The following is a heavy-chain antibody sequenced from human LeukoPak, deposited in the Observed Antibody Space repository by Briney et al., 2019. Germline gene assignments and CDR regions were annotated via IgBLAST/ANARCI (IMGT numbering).Heavy chain of an antibody. D-gene: IGHD6-6*01. CDR1: GGTFSSYT. CDR2: IIPILGIA. Sequence: SVKVSRKASGGTFSSYTISWVRQAPGQGLEWMGRIIPILGIANYAQKFQGRVTITADKSTSTAYMELSSLRSEDTAVYYCARDGQQLVRFLYWGQGTLVTVSS. CDR3: ARDGQQLVRFLY. J-gene: IGHJ4*02. V-gene: IGHV1-69*04.